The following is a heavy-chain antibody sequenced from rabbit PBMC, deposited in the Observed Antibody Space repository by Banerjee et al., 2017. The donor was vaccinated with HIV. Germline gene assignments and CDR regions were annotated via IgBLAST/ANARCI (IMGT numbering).Heavy chain of an antibody. Sequence: QEQLEESGGGLVKPEGSLTLTCTASGIDFSSDYWICWVRQAPGQGLEWIACIYAGSGGNSDYANWAKGRFTISKTSSTTVTLQMTSLTAADTATYFCARDLAGVIGWNFGLWGQGTLVTVS. V-gene: IGHV1S45*01. D-gene: IGHD4-1*01. CDR1: GIDFSSDYW. CDR3: ARDLAGVIGWNFGL. J-gene: IGHJ6*01. CDR2: IYAGSGGNS.